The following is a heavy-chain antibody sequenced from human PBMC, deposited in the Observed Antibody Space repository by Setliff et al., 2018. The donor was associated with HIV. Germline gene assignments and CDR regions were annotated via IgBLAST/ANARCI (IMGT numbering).Heavy chain of an antibody. J-gene: IGHJ1*01. CDR3: ATQGLTVPIPGGYFQH. D-gene: IGHD2-21*02. CDR1: DYSITSGYY. CDR2: IYRSGST. Sequence: ETLSLTCGISDYSITSGYYWGWIRQPPGKGLEWIGSIYRSGSTYDNPSLKSRVTISFDTSKNQFSLILTSVTAADTAVYYCATQGLTVPIPGGYFQHWGPGSLVTVSS. V-gene: IGHV4-38-2*01.